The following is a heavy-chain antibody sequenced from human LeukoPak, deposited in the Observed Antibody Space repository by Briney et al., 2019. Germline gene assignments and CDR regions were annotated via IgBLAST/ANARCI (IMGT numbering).Heavy chain of an antibody. D-gene: IGHD2/OR15-2a*01. V-gene: IGHV3-48*03. CDR2: IGSSGSTI. CDR3: ARFAGRKRLPGFDTTFDY. Sequence: GGSLRLSCAASGFTFSSYEMNWVRQAPGKGLEWVSYIGSSGSTIYYADSVKGRFTISRDNAKNSLYLQMNSLRAEDTAVYYCARFAGRKRLPGFDTTFDYWGQGTLVTVSS. CDR1: GFTFSSYE. J-gene: IGHJ4*02.